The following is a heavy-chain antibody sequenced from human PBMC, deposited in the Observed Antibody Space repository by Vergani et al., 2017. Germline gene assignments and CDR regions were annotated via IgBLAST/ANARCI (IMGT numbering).Heavy chain of an antibody. D-gene: IGHD2-2*01. Sequence: EVQLVESGGGLVQPGGSLKLSCAASGFTFSGSAMHWVRQASGKGLEWVGRIRSKANSYATAYAASVKGRFTISSDDSKNTAYLQMNSLKTEDTAVYYWTRHGPNYAKNQDAFDIWGQGTMVTDSS. CDR3: TRHGPNYAKNQDAFDI. V-gene: IGHV3-73*01. CDR1: GFTFSGSA. CDR2: IRSKANSYAT. J-gene: IGHJ3*02.